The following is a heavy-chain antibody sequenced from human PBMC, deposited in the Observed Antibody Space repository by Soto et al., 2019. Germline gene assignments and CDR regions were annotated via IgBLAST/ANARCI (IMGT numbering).Heavy chain of an antibody. CDR2: IYYSGST. J-gene: IGHJ3*02. Sequence: QVQLQESGPGLVKPSETLSLTCTVSGGSISSYYWSWIRQPPGKGLEWIGYIYYSGSTNYNPSLKSRVTISVDTSKNRFSLKLSSVTAADTAVYYCARYVVATFSPRDAFDIWGQGTMVTVSS. CDR3: ARYVVATFSPRDAFDI. CDR1: GGSISSYY. V-gene: IGHV4-59*08. D-gene: IGHD5-12*01.